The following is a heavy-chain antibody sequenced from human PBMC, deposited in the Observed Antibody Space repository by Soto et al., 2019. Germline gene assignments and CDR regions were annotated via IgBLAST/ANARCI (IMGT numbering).Heavy chain of an antibody. J-gene: IGHJ6*02. CDR1: GFTFDDYA. D-gene: IGHD1-26*01. Sequence: SLRLSCAASGFTFDDYAMHWVRQAPGKGLEWVSGISWNSGSIGYADSVKGRFTISRDNAKNSLYLQMNSLRAEDTALYYCAKDKGALYYYGMDVWGQGTTVTVSS. CDR3: AKDKGALYYYGMDV. V-gene: IGHV3-9*01. CDR2: ISWNSGSI.